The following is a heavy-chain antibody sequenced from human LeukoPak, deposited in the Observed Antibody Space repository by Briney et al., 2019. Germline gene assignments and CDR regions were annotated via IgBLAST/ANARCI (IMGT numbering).Heavy chain of an antibody. CDR1: GYRFTSYW. J-gene: IGHJ6*03. CDR3: ARQGPSGLSNRNDYYYYYMDV. V-gene: IGHV5-51*01. CDR2: IYPGDSDT. D-gene: IGHD4/OR15-4a*01. Sequence: GESLKISCKGSGYRFTSYWIGWVRQMPGKGLEWMGIIYPGDSDTRYSPSFQGQVTISADKSISTAYLQWSSLKASDTAMYYCARQGPSGLSNRNDYYYYYMDVWGKGTTVTVSS.